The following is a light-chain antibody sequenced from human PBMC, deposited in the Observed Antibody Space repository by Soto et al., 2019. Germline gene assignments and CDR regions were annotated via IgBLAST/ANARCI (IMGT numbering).Light chain of an antibody. CDR2: GAS. J-gene: IGKJ5*01. Sequence: EIVLTQSPGTLSLSPGERATLSCRASQTFSSTYLAWYQQKPGQAPRLLIYGASTRATGIPARFSGSGSGTEFTLTISSLQSEDFAVYYCQQYNNWPRITFGQGTRLEIK. CDR3: QQYNNWPRIT. V-gene: IGKV3-15*01. CDR1: QTFSST.